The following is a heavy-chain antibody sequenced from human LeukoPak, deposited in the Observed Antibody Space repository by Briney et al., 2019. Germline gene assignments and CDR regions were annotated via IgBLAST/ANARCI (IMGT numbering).Heavy chain of an antibody. J-gene: IGHJ4*02. CDR1: GGSISSGSYY. CDR3: ARITYYDFWSGYYTFDY. V-gene: IGHV4-61*02. Sequence: SETLSLTCTVSGGSISSGSYYWSWIRQPAGKGLEWIGRIYTSGSTNYNPSLKSRVTISVDTSKNQFSLKLSSVTAADTAMYYCARITYYDFWSGYYTFDYWGQGTLVTVSS. D-gene: IGHD3-3*01. CDR2: IYTSGST.